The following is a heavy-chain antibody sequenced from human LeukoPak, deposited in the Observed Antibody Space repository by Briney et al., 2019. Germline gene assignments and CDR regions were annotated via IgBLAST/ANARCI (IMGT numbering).Heavy chain of an antibody. V-gene: IGHV3-30-3*01. Sequence: PGRSLRLSCAAYGFTFSSYAMHWVRQAPGKGLEWVAVISYDGSNKYYADSVKGRFTISRDNSKNTLYLQMNSLRAEDTAVYYCARDSVVRYFDWLSEFDYWGQGTLVTVSS. CDR1: GFTFSSYA. J-gene: IGHJ4*02. D-gene: IGHD3-9*01. CDR2: ISYDGSNK. CDR3: ARDSVVRYFDWLSEFDY.